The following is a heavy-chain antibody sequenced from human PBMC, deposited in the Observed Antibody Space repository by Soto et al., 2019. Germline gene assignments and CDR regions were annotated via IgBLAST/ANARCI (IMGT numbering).Heavy chain of an antibody. D-gene: IGHD4-4*01. Sequence: NPSETLSLTCAVSGGSISSGGYSWSWIRQPPGKGLEWIGYIYHSGSTYYNPSLKSRVTISVDRSKNQFSLKLSSVTAADTAVYYCARGGNYGYYYYGMDVWGQGTTVTVSS. J-gene: IGHJ6*02. CDR3: ARGGNYGYYYYGMDV. V-gene: IGHV4-30-2*01. CDR1: GGSISSGGYS. CDR2: IYHSGST.